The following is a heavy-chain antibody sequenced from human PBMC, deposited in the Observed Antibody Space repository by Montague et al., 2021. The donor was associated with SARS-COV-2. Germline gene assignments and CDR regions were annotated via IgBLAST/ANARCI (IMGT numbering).Heavy chain of an antibody. CDR1: GFTFSSYA. V-gene: IGHV3-23*03. J-gene: IGHJ6*02. CDR2: IYSGGSST. CDR3: AKEVLLGTADYYGMDV. Sequence: RLSCAASGFTFSSYAMSWVRQAPGKGLEWVSVIYSGGSSTYYADSVKGRFTISRDNSKNTLYLQMNSLRAEDTAVYYCAKEVLLGTADYYGMDVWGQGTTVTVSS. D-gene: IGHD5-18*01.